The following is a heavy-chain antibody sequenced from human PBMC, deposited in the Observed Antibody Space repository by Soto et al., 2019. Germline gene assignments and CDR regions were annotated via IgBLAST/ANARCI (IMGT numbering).Heavy chain of an antibody. V-gene: IGHV3-33*01. D-gene: IGHD4-17*01. Sequence: GGSLRLSCAASGFTFSSYGMHWVRQAPGKGLEWVAVIWYDGSNKYYADSVKGRFTISRDNSKNTLYLQMNSLRAEDTAVYYCARLDYGGNVFDYWGQGTLVTVSS. CDR3: ARLDYGGNVFDY. CDR1: GFTFSSYG. J-gene: IGHJ4*02. CDR2: IWYDGSNK.